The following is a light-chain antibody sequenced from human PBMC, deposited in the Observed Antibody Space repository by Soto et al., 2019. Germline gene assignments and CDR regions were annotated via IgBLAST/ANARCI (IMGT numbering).Light chain of an antibody. CDR1: QPIDRY. Sequence: IQMTQSPSSLSASVGDTVTITCRASQPIDRYLNWFQQKSGQAPKLLMNAASTLRSGVPSRFSASGSGTDFTLTISSLQPEDYATYYCQKSYNAPFNFGPGTKVDIK. J-gene: IGKJ3*01. CDR2: AAS. CDR3: QKSYNAPFN. V-gene: IGKV1-39*01.